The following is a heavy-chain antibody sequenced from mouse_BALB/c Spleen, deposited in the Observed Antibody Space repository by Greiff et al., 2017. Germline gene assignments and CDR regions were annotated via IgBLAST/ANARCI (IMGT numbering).Heavy chain of an antibody. CDR1: GYTFTSYW. D-gene: IGHD2-2*01. V-gene: IGHV1S81*02. CDR3: ARPLVYYVDY. CDR2: INPSNGRT. Sequence: QVQLQQPGAELVKPGASVKLSCKASGYTFTSYWMHWVKQRPGQGLEWIGEINPSNGRTNYNEKFKSKATLTVDKSSSTAYMQLSSLTSEDSAVYYCARPLVYYVDYWGQGTTLTVSS. J-gene: IGHJ2*01.